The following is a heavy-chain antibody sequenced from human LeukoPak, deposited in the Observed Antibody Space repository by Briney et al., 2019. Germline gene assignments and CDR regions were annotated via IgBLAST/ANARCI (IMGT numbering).Heavy chain of an antibody. J-gene: IGHJ3*02. V-gene: IGHV1-2*02. D-gene: IGHD1-26*01. CDR2: INANNGGT. CDR3: ARLGQVILPNDAFDI. Sequence: ASVKVSSTASGYTFTASYIHWARQAPGQGLEWMGWINANNGGTTYAQRLQGRVTMTRDTSISTAYMDLSRLTSDDTAVYYCARLGQVILPNDAFDIWGQGTMVTVSS. CDR1: GYTFTASY.